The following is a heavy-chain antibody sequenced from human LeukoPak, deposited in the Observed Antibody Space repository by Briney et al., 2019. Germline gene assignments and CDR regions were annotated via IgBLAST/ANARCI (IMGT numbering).Heavy chain of an antibody. CDR3: AKDREIFVVPAAIFAC. V-gene: IGHV3-23*01. CDR1: GFTFSSFA. J-gene: IGHJ4*02. D-gene: IGHD2-2*01. CDR2: ISGSGGST. Sequence: GGSLRLTCAASGFTFSSFAMSWVRQPPAKGLEGVSAISGSGGSTYYADSLKGRFTISRDNSKNTLYLQMNSLRAEDTAVYYCAKDREIFVVPAAIFACWGQGTLVRVSS.